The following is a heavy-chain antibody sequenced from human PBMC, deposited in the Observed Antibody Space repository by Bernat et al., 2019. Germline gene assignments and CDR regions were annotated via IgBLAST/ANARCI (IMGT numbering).Heavy chain of an antibody. D-gene: IGHD2-15*01. Sequence: SNKYYGDSVKGGFTISRDNSKNTVYLQMNSLRAEDTAVYYCARRGRRWSLDYWGQGTLVTVSS. CDR2: SNK. V-gene: IGHV3-33*01. J-gene: IGHJ4*02. CDR3: ARRGRRWSLDY.